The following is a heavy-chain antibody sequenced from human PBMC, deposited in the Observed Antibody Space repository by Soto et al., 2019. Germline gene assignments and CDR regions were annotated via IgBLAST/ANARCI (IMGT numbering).Heavy chain of an antibody. CDR1: GYTFTSYG. V-gene: IGHV1-18*01. D-gene: IGHD3-22*01. J-gene: IGHJ4*02. CDR3: ARDHPPEVLTYYYGSSGRDDY. CDR2: ISAYNGNT. Sequence: QVQLVQSGAEVKKPGASVKVSCKASGYTFTSYGISWVRQAPGQGLEWMGWISAYNGNTNYAQKLQGRVTMTTDTSTSTAYMELRSLRSDDTAVYYCARDHPPEVLTYYYGSSGRDDYWGQGTLVTVSS.